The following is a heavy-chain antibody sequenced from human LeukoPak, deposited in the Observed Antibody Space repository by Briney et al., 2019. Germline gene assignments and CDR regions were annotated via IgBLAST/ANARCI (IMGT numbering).Heavy chain of an antibody. Sequence: ASVKVSCKASGYTFTSYGISWVRQAPGQGLEWMGWISAYNGNTNYAQKLQGRVTMTTDTSTSTAYMELRSLRSDDTAVYYCARGAQRFDWLYRGESDYWDQGTLVTVSS. D-gene: IGHD3-9*01. V-gene: IGHV1-18*04. CDR1: GYTFTSYG. CDR3: ARGAQRFDWLYRGESDY. CDR2: ISAYNGNT. J-gene: IGHJ4*02.